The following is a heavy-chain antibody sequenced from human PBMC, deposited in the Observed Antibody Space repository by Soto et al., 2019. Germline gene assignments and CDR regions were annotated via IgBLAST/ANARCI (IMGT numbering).Heavy chain of an antibody. Sequence: QVQLQQWGAGLLKPSETLSLTCAVYGGSFSGYYWSWIRQPPGKGLEWIGEINHSGSTNYNPSLMMRVNISVDTSKNQFSRKLSSVTAADTAVYYCARLGPYCSGGSCYSAWYFDLWGRGTLVTVSS. V-gene: IGHV4-34*01. CDR1: GGSFSGYY. J-gene: IGHJ2*01. D-gene: IGHD2-15*01. CDR2: INHSGST. CDR3: ARLGPYCSGGSCYSAWYFDL.